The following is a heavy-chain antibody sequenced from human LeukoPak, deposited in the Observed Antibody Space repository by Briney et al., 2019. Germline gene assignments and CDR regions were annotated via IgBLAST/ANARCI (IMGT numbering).Heavy chain of an antibody. CDR2: MYMSGTT. J-gene: IGHJ6*03. D-gene: IGHD4-17*01. V-gene: IGHV4-61*02. CDR1: GDSISSGSGSYY. Sequence: SQTLSLTCTVSGDSISSGSGSYYWTWIRQPAGKGLEWIGRMYMSGTTNYNPSFKSRVTVSRDTSKNQFSLKLSSVTAADTAVYYCARERYGDGDYYYYYMDVWGKGTTVTISS. CDR3: ARERYGDGDYYYYYMDV.